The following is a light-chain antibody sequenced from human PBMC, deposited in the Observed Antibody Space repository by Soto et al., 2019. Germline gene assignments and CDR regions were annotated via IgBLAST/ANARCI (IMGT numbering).Light chain of an antibody. CDR3: FSYAGNYYV. Sequence: QSALTQPRSVSGSPGQSVTISCTGTSSDVGGYNYVSWYQQHPGKAPKLMIYDVSKRPSGVPDRFSGSKSGNTASLTISGLQAEDEADYYCFSYAGNYYVFGTGTKLTVL. CDR1: SSDVGGYNY. CDR2: DVS. J-gene: IGLJ1*01. V-gene: IGLV2-11*01.